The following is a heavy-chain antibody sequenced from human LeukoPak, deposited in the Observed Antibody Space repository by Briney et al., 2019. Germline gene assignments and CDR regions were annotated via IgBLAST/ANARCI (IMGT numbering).Heavy chain of an antibody. J-gene: IGHJ4*02. CDR3: AKGPTLNPIVVVVAATEVGYFDY. D-gene: IGHD2-15*01. CDR1: GFTFSSYA. CDR2: ISGSGGST. Sequence: GGSLRLSCAASGFTFSSYAMSWVRQAPGKGLEWVSAISGSGGSTYYADSVKGRFTISRDNSKNTLYLQMNSLRAEDTAVYYCAKGPTLNPIVVVVAATEVGYFDYWGQGNLVTVSS. V-gene: IGHV3-23*01.